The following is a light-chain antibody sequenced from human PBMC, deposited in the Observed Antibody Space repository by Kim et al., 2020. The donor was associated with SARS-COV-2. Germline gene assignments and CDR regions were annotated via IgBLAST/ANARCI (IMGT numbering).Light chain of an antibody. Sequence: NFMLTQPHSVSESPGKTITISCTRSSGSIDDNYVQWYQQRPGGVPIIVIYEDDQRPSGVSDRFSGSIDNSSNSASLTISGLKTEDEADYYFQSYNRSTVVFGGGTQLTVL. V-gene: IGLV6-57*04. CDR2: EDD. CDR1: SGSIDDNY. J-gene: IGLJ2*01. CDR3: QSYNRSTVV.